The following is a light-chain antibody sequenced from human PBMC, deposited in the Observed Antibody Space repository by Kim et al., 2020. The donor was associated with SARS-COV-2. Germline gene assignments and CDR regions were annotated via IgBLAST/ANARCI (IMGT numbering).Light chain of an antibody. Sequence: DIQMTQSPSSLSASVGDRVTITCQASQDVGYYLSWYQRKPGKAPKLLIYDASHLGTGVPSRFSGSGSGTDFTVTISSLQPEDAATYYCQQYGGPMYSFGQGTKLEI. CDR3: QQYGGPMYS. CDR1: QDVGYY. V-gene: IGKV1-33*01. J-gene: IGKJ2*03. CDR2: DAS.